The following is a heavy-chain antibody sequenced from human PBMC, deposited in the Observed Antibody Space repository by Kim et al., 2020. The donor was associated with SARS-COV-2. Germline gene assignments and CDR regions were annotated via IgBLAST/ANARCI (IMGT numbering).Heavy chain of an antibody. CDR2: ISSSGSTI. D-gene: IGHD6-13*01. V-gene: IGHV3-48*03. Sequence: GGSLRLSCAASGFTFSSYEMNWVRQAPGKGLEWVSYISSSGSTIYYADSVKGRFTISRDNAKNSLYLQMNSLRAEDTAVYYCARTGQQPFSFYYYYYGMDVWGQGTTVTVSS. CDR3: ARTGQQPFSFYYYYYGMDV. CDR1: GFTFSSYE. J-gene: IGHJ6*02.